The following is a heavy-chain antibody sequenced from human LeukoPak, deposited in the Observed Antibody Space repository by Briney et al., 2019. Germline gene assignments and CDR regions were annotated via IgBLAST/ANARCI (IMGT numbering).Heavy chain of an antibody. V-gene: IGHV3-30*03. CDR1: GFTFSSYG. CDR3: AVDTGDY. D-gene: IGHD5-18*01. J-gene: IGHJ4*02. CDR2: ISYDGSNK. Sequence: PGRSLRLSCAASGFTFSSYGMHWVRQAPGKGLEWVAVISYDGSNKYYADSVKGRFTISRDNSKNTLYLQMNSLRAEDTAVYYCAVDTGDYWGQGTLVTVSS.